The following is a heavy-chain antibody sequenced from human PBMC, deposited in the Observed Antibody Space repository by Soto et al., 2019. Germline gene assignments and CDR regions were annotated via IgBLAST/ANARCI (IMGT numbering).Heavy chain of an antibody. Sequence: GASVKVSCKASGYTFTSYGISWVRQAPGQGLEWMGWISAYNGNTNYAQKLQGRVTMTTDTSTSTAYMELRSLRSDDTAVYYCARDGITMIVVVTPWDDYFDYWGQGTLVTVSS. J-gene: IGHJ4*02. CDR1: GYTFTSYG. CDR3: ARDGITMIVVVTPWDDYFDY. CDR2: ISAYNGNT. V-gene: IGHV1-18*01. D-gene: IGHD3-22*01.